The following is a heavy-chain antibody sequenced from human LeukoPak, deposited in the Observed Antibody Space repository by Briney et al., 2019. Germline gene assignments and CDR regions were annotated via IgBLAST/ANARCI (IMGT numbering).Heavy chain of an antibody. CDR3: ARLELTHDAFDI. V-gene: IGHV1-69*04. J-gene: IGHJ3*02. Sequence: ASVKVSCKASGGTFSSYAISWVRQAPGQGLEWMGRIIPILGIANYAQKFQGRVTITADKSTSTAYMELSSLRSEDTAVYYCARLELTHDAFDIWGQGTMVTVSS. CDR2: IIPILGIA. CDR1: GGTFSSYA. D-gene: IGHD1-7*01.